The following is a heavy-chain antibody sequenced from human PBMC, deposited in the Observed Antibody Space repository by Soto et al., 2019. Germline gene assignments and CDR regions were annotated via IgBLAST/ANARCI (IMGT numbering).Heavy chain of an antibody. J-gene: IGHJ6*02. CDR2: IYYSGST. Sequence: SETLSLTCTVSGGSISSSSYYWGWIRQPPGKGLEWIGSIYYSGSTYYNPSLKSRVTISVDTSKNQFSLKLSSVTAADTAVYYCARPGVGAYCSSTSCRGNYYYYYGMDVWGQGTTVTVSS. V-gene: IGHV4-39*01. CDR1: GGSISSSSYY. D-gene: IGHD2-2*01. CDR3: ARPGVGAYCSSTSCRGNYYYYYGMDV.